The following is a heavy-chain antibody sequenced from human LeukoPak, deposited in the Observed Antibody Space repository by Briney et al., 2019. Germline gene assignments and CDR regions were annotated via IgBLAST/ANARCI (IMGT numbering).Heavy chain of an antibody. J-gene: IGHJ3*02. Sequence: GGSLRLSCAASGFTFSSYCMSWVRQAPGKGLEWVANIKQDGSGKYYVDSVKGRFTISRDNAKNSLYLQMNSLRAEDTAVCYCARDPEDYYDSSGYYDAFDIWGQGTMVTVSS. CDR2: IKQDGSGK. V-gene: IGHV3-7*01. D-gene: IGHD3-22*01. CDR1: GFTFSSYC. CDR3: ARDPEDYYDSSGYYDAFDI.